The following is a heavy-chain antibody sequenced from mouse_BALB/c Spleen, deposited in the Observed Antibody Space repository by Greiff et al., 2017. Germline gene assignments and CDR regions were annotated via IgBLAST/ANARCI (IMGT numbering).Heavy chain of an antibody. CDR3: ARDGDYYYAMDY. Sequence: EVKVVESGGGLVKPGGSLKLSCAASGFTFSSYAMSWVRQTPEKRLEWVASISSGGSTYYPDSVKGRFTISRDNARNILYLQMSSLRSEDTAMYYCARDGDYYYAMDYWGQGTSVTVSS. V-gene: IGHV5-6-5*01. CDR1: GFTFSSYA. CDR2: ISSGGST. J-gene: IGHJ4*01.